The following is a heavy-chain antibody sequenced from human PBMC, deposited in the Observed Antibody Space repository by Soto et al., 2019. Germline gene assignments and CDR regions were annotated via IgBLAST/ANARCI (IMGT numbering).Heavy chain of an antibody. D-gene: IGHD5-18*01. CDR3: AKDLGYSYGGFFDY. CDR2: VSSAGSTK. CDR1: GFIFSNYG. V-gene: IGHV3-30*18. J-gene: IGHJ4*02. Sequence: GGSLRLSCAASGFIFSNYGMHWVRQAPGKGLEWVAVVSSAGSTKYYAGSVKGRFTISRDNSKNTVFLQMNSLRAEDTAVYYCAKDLGYSYGGFFDYWGQGTLVTVSS.